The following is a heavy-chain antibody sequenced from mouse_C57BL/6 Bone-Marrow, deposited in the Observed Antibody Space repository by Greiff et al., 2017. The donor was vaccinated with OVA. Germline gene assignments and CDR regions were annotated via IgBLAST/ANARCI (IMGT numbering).Heavy chain of an antibody. CDR1: GFNIKDYY. CDR3: AELTTAQATPGLFAY. V-gene: IGHV14-2*01. D-gene: IGHD3-2*02. J-gene: IGHJ3*01. CDR2: IDPEDGET. Sequence: VQLQQSGAELVKPGASVKLSCTASGFNIKDYYMHWVKQRTEQGLAWIGRIDPEDGETKYAPKFQGKATITADTSSNTAYLQLSSLTSEDTAVYYCAELTTAQATPGLFAYWGQGTLVTVSA.